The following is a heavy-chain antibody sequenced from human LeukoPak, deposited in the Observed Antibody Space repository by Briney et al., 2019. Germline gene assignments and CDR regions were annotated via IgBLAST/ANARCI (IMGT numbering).Heavy chain of an antibody. V-gene: IGHV3-23*01. D-gene: IGHD3-22*01. CDR3: AKDAYDSSGYYYSHPDY. CDR1: GFTFSSYA. CDR2: ISGSGGST. J-gene: IGHJ4*02. Sequence: PGGSLRLSCAASGFTFSSYAMSWVRQAPGKGLEWVSAISGSGGSTYYADSVKGRFTISRDNSKNTLYLQMSSLRAEDTAVYYCAKDAYDSSGYYYSHPDYWGQGTLVTVSS.